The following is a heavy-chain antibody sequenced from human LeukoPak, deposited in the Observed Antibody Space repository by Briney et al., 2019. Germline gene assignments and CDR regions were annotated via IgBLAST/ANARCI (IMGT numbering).Heavy chain of an antibody. Sequence: TSETLSLTCAVSGGSISSGGYSWSWIRQPPGKGLEWIGYIYHSGSTYYNPSLKSRVTISVDRSKNQFSLKLSSVTAADTAVYYCARDNLAYDSSGYYGSRWFDPWGQGTLVTVSS. CDR1: GGSISSGGYS. CDR3: ARDNLAYDSSGYYGSRWFDP. D-gene: IGHD3-22*01. J-gene: IGHJ5*02. V-gene: IGHV4-30-2*01. CDR2: IYHSGST.